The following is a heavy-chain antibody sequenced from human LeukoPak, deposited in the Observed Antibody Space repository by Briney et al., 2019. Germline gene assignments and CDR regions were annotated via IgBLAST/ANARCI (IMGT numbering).Heavy chain of an antibody. J-gene: IGHJ4*02. V-gene: IGHV3-74*01. Sequence: GGSLRLSCAASGFTFSSYRMHWVRQAPGKGLVWVSRINSDGSSTSYADSVKGRFTISRDNAKNTLYLQMNSLRAEDTAVYYCAGEGSSWYYFDYWGRGTLVTVSS. D-gene: IGHD6-13*01. CDR1: GFTFSSYR. CDR3: AGEGSSWYYFDY. CDR2: INSDGSST.